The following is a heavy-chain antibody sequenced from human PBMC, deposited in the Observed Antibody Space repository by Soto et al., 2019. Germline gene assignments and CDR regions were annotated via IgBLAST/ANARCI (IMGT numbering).Heavy chain of an antibody. CDR3: ARNLLAANS. Sequence: QVQLVQSGAEVKKPGASVKLSCKASGYTFTSSYVHWVRQAPGQGLEWVAIINPNGGSTNYAQEFQSRVNVTSDTFTSTFFMELSSLPSDDTSVYYCARNLLAANSWGQGTLVTVSS. V-gene: IGHV1-46*01. CDR1: GYTFTSSY. CDR2: INPNGGST. D-gene: IGHD2-15*01. J-gene: IGHJ4*02.